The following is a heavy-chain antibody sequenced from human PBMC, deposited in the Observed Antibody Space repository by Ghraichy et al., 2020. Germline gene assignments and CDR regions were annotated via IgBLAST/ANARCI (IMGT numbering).Heavy chain of an antibody. Sequence: SETLSLTCTVSGGSVSGTYYWNWIRQPPGKGLEWIGCFYYSESTNYNPSLKSLVSISVDMSRSQFSLKLSSVTAADTAVYFCARLPFQRGSSRNYYYGMDVWGQGTTVTVSS. CDR3: ARLPFQRGSSRNYYYGMDV. CDR2: FYYSEST. V-gene: IGHV4-61*01. D-gene: IGHD1-26*01. CDR1: GGSVSGTYY. J-gene: IGHJ6*02.